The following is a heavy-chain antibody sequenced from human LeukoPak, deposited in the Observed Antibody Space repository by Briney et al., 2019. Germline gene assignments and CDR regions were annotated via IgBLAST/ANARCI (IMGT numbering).Heavy chain of an antibody. CDR3: ARETQQQLVARVGWFDP. CDR2: INPNSGGT. D-gene: IGHD6-13*01. CDR1: GYTFTGYY. Sequence: GASVKVSCKASGYTFTGYYMHWVRQAPGQGLEWMGWINPNSGGTNYAQKFQGRVTITRDTSISTAYMELSRLRSDDTAVYYCARETQQQLVARVGWFDPWGQGTLVTVSS. V-gene: IGHV1-2*02. J-gene: IGHJ5*02.